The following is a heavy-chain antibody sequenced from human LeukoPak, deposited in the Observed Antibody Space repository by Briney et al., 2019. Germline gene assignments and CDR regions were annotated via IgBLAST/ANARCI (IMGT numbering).Heavy chain of an antibody. J-gene: IGHJ4*02. D-gene: IGHD3-22*01. CDR3: AREVVDYDSSGYYFAYYFDY. V-gene: IGHV4-30-2*01. Sequence: PSETLSLTCAVSGGCISSGGYSWSWIRQPPGKGLEWIGYIYHSGSTYYNPSLKSRVTISVDKSKNQFSLKLSSVTAADTAVYYCAREVVDYDSSGYYFAYYFDYWGQGTLVTVSS. CDR2: IYHSGST. CDR1: GGCISSGGYS.